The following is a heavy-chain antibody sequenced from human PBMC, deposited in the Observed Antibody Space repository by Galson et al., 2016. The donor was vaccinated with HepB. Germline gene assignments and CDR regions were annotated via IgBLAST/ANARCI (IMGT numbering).Heavy chain of an antibody. CDR3: ATFGPYDSRGYYYGARGFDM. D-gene: IGHD3-22*01. Sequence: SCKASGGTFNSYAFNWVRQAPGQGLEWMGMITPIFGSTDYPQKFQGRVVMTADESTNTAFMELRSLTSEDTAVYYCATFGPYDSRGYYYGARGFDMWGQGTLVTVTS. CDR1: GGTFNSYA. CDR2: ITPIFGST. J-gene: IGHJ3*02. V-gene: IGHV1-69*15.